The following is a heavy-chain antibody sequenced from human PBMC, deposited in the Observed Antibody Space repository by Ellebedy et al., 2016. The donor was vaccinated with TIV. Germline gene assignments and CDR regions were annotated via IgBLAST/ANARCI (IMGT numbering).Heavy chain of an antibody. CDR3: AKSLHYSSSSFFDF. CDR2: INHSGST. CDR1: GESFTDYY. Sequence: SETLSLTXAVYGESFTDYYWSWIRQPPGKGLEWIGEINHSGSTNYNPSLKSRVTISVDTSKNQFSLKLRSVTAADTAVYYCAKSLHYSSSSFFDFWGQGTLVTVSS. V-gene: IGHV4-34*01. D-gene: IGHD6-6*01. J-gene: IGHJ4*02.